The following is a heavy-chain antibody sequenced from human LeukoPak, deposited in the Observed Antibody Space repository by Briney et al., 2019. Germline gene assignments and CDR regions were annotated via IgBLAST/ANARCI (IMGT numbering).Heavy chain of an antibody. CDR3: ARAGVPVPGTAWFDP. J-gene: IGHJ5*02. CDR1: GFTFSSYW. CDR2: IKQDGSEK. V-gene: IGHV3-7*01. D-gene: IGHD1-1*01. Sequence: PGGSLRLSCAASGFTFSSYWMSWVRQAPGKGLEWVANIKQDGSEKYYVDSVKGRFTISRDNAKNSLYLQMNSLRAEDTAVYYCARAGVPVPGTAWFDPWGQGTLVTVSS.